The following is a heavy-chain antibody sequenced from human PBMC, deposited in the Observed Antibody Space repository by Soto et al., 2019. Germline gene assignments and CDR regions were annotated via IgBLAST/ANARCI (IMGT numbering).Heavy chain of an antibody. CDR3: ATPTPHRGAMITNINFDF. J-gene: IGHJ4*02. CDR2: FDSEGGGG. V-gene: IGHV1-24*01. CDR1: GHTLTEFF. D-gene: IGHD3-10*01. Sequence: GASVKVSCKISGHTLTEFFIPWVRQAPGRGVEWMGGFDSEGGGGNSPQKLDGRVAFTDDTVTDKAYMELSGLKSDDTAVYYCATPTPHRGAMITNINFDFWAQGTTVTVSS.